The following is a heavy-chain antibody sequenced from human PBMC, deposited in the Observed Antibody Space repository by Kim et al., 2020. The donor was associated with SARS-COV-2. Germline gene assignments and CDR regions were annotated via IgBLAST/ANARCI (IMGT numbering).Heavy chain of an antibody. CDR2: IYPGDSDT. CDR1: GYSFTSYW. D-gene: IGHD3-22*01. CDR3: ARGKLYYDSSGYYYRYFDY. Sequence: GESLKISCKGSGYSFTSYWIGWVRQMPGKGLEWMGIIYPGDSDTRYSPSFQGQVTISADKSISTAYRQWSSLKASDTAMYYCARGKLYYDSSGYYYRYFDYWGQGTLVTVSS. V-gene: IGHV5-51*01. J-gene: IGHJ4*02.